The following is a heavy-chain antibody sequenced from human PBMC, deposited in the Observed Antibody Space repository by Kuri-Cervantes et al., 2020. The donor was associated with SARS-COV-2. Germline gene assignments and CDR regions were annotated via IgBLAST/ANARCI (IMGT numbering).Heavy chain of an antibody. D-gene: IGHD2-2*02. CDR3: ARRYCSSTSCYTDYGMDV. CDR2: IYYSGST. CDR1: GGSISSYY. J-gene: IGHJ6*02. V-gene: IGHV4-59*12. Sequence: ESLKISCTVSGGSISSYYWSWIRQPPRKGLEWIGYIYYSGSTNYNPSLKSRVTISVDTSKNQFSLKLSSVTAADTAVYYCARRYCSSTSCYTDYGMDVWGQGTTVTVSS.